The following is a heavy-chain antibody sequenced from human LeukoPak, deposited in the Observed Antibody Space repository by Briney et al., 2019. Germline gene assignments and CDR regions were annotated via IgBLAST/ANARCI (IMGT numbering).Heavy chain of an antibody. V-gene: IGHV1-2*02. J-gene: IGHJ4*02. Sequence: ASVKVSCKASGYTFTNYYMHWVRQAPGQGLEWMGWINPNSGGTNYAQKFQGRVTMTRDTSISTAYMELSRLRSDDTAVYYCAREGKIRYCSSTSCYTGVPHFDYWGQGTLVTVPS. D-gene: IGHD2-2*02. CDR1: GYTFTNYY. CDR3: AREGKIRYCSSTSCYTGVPHFDY. CDR2: INPNSGGT.